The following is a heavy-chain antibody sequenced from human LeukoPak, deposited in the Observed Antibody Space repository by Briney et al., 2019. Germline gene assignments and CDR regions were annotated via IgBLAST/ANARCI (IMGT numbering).Heavy chain of an antibody. V-gene: IGHV4-39*02. CDR2: IYYSGST. CDR3: ARDRVYYYDSSGIEYFQH. CDR1: GGSISSSSYY. J-gene: IGHJ1*01. D-gene: IGHD3-22*01. Sequence: SETLSLTXTVSGGSISSSSYYWGWIRQPPGKGLEWIGSIYYSGSTYYNPSLKSRVTISVDTSKNQFSLKLSSVTAADTAVYYCARDRVYYYDSSGIEYFQHWGQGTLVTVSS.